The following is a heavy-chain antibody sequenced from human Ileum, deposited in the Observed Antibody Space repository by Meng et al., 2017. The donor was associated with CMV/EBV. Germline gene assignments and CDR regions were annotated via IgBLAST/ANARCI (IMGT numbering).Heavy chain of an antibody. CDR3: ASTMYYYDSSGYPY. Sequence: HGPLPESGPGLVKPSHTLSPTCTVSGGYISSVSYYWSWIRQPAGKGLEWIGRIDTSGSTNYNPSLKSRVTISVDTSKNQFSLRLSSVTAADTAVYYCASTMYYYDSSGYPYWGQGTLVTVSS. D-gene: IGHD3-22*01. V-gene: IGHV4-61*02. CDR2: IDTSGST. J-gene: IGHJ4*02. CDR1: GGYISSVSYY.